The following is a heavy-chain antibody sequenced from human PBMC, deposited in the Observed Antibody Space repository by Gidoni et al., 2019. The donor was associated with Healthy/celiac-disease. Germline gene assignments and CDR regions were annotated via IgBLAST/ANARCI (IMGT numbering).Heavy chain of an antibody. CDR3: AREWIQLWLPDY. V-gene: IGHV1-3*01. Sequence: QVQLVQSGAEVKKPGASVKVSCKASGYTFTSYAMHWVRQAPGQRLEWMGWINAGNGNTNYSQKFQGRVTITRDTSASTAYMELSSLRSEDTAVYYCAREWIQLWLPDYWGQGTLVTVSS. D-gene: IGHD5-18*01. CDR1: GYTFTSYA. CDR2: INAGNGNT. J-gene: IGHJ4*02.